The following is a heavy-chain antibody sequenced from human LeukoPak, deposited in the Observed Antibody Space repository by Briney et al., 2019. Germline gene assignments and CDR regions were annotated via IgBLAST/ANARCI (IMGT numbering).Heavy chain of an antibody. CDR2: IWYDGSNK. Sequence: QPGRSLRLSCAASGFTFSSYGMHWVRQAPGKGLERVAVIWYDGSNKYYADSVKGRFTISRDNSKNTLYLQMSSLRAEDTAVYYCLKDRLGAGDYWGQGTLVSVSS. J-gene: IGHJ4*02. CDR3: LKDRLGAGDY. D-gene: IGHD3-16*01. CDR1: GFTFSSYG. V-gene: IGHV3-33*06.